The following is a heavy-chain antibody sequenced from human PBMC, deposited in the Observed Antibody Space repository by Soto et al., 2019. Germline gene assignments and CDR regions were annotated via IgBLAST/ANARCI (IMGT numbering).Heavy chain of an antibody. CDR3: ARGTVISGRGFDS. D-gene: IGHD2-21*01. CDR1: ASTFTGYT. Sequence: QVHLVQSGTEVKEPGASVKVSCKASASTFTGYTINWVRQAPGQGLEWMGWISTFNGNTKYAGNFEGRVTMTTNTSTTTAYMDLTGLTLDDTAVYFCARGTVISGRGFDSWGEGALVTVYS. J-gene: IGHJ5*01. V-gene: IGHV1-18*04. CDR2: ISTFNGNT.